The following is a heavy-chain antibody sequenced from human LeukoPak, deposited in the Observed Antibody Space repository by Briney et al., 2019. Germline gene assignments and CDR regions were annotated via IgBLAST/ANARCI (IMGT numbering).Heavy chain of an antibody. CDR3: ARENNYPQDAIDI. CDR2: IKQDGSEK. D-gene: IGHD1/OR15-1a*01. Sequence: GGSLRLSCAASGFTFSSYWMSWVRQAPGKGLEWVANIKQDGSEKYYVDSVKGRFTISRDNAKNSLYLQMNSLRAEDTAVYYCARENNYPQDAIDIWGQGTMVTVSS. J-gene: IGHJ3*02. V-gene: IGHV3-7*01. CDR1: GFTFSSYW.